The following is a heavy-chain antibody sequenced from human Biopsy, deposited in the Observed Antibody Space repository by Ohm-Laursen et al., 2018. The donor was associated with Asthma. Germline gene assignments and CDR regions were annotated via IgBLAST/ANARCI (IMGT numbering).Heavy chain of an antibody. Sequence: SLRLSCAATGITFSTYGMHWVRQAPGKGLEWVSYISSSSSYTNYADSVKGRFTISRDNALNSLFLHMSSLRAEDTAIYYCATHYYDRSGFYFQLWGQGTLVSVSS. D-gene: IGHD3-22*01. CDR1: GITFSTYG. V-gene: IGHV3-21*05. CDR2: ISSSSSYT. CDR3: ATHYYDRSGFYFQL. J-gene: IGHJ1*01.